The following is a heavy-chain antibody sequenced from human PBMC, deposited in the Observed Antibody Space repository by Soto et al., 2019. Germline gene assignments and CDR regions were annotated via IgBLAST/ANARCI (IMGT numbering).Heavy chain of an antibody. Sequence: PWGSLKISCKGSGYSFTDYWIGWVRQMPGTGLEWMGIIYPGDSDTRYSPSFQGQVTISADKSITTAHLQWRSLKASDTAMYYCARLARVPYYNDYTGHPPDYWGPGTLVTVYS. CDR1: GYSFTDYW. V-gene: IGHV5-51*01. D-gene: IGHD3-16*01. J-gene: IGHJ4*02. CDR3: ARLARVPYYNDYTGHPPDY. CDR2: IYPGDSDT.